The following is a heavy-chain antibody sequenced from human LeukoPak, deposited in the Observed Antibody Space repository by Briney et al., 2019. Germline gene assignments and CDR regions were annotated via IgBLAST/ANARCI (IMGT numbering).Heavy chain of an antibody. CDR1: GYTFNSYG. J-gene: IGHJ4*02. CDR2: ISAYNGNT. Sequence: GASVKVSCKTSGYTFNSYGISWVRQAPGQGLEWLGWISAYNGNTNYAKKLQGRVTMTIDTSTSTAYMELWSLRSDDTAVYFCASNRRKLYCGGDCYSPAFDYWGQGTLVTVSS. D-gene: IGHD2-21*02. V-gene: IGHV1-18*01. CDR3: ASNRRKLYCGGDCYSPAFDY.